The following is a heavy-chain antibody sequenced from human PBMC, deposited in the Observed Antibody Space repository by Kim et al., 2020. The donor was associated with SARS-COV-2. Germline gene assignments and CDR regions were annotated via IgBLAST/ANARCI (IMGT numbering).Heavy chain of an antibody. CDR2: MNPNSGNT. D-gene: IGHD2-2*01. J-gene: IGHJ5*02. V-gene: IGHV1-8*01. CDR3: ARGFGWDIVVVPAAYNWFDP. CDR1: GYTFTSYD. Sequence: ASVKVSCKASGYTFTSYDINWVRQATGQGLEWMGWMNPNSGNTGYAQKFQGRVTMTRNTSISTAYMELSSLRSEDTAVYYCARGFGWDIVVVPAAYNWFDPWGQGTLVTVSS.